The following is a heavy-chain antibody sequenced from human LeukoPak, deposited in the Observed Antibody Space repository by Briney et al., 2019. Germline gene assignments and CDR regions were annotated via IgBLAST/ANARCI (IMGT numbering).Heavy chain of an antibody. Sequence: GASVKVSCKASGYTFITYGINWVRQAPGQGLEWMGWISAYNGHTKYAQKLQGRGTMTTDTSKPTANMELRSLRSDDTAVYYCARASTHRYNWKSGQLSDAFDIWGQGTMVTVSS. CDR2: ISAYNGHT. V-gene: IGHV1-18*01. J-gene: IGHJ3*02. CDR3: ARASTHRYNWKSGQLSDAFDI. CDR1: GYTFITYG. D-gene: IGHD1-20*01.